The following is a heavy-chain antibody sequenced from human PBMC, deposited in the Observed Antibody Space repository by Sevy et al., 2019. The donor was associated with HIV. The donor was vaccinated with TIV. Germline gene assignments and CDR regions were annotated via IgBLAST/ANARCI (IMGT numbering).Heavy chain of an antibody. J-gene: IGHJ4*02. D-gene: IGHD6-13*01. V-gene: IGHV1-18*01. Sequence: ASVKVSCKASGYIFTNYGISWVRQAPGQGLEWMGWISGHSGNTNFAQKFRARVTLTTETSTRTAYMELRSLTSDDTAVYFCVGDLIVSSCSWYADYWGQGTLVTVSS. CDR2: ISGHSGNT. CDR1: GYIFTNYG. CDR3: VGDLIVSSCSWYADY.